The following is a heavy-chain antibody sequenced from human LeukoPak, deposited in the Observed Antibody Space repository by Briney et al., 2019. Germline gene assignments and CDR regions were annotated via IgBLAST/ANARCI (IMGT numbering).Heavy chain of an antibody. CDR1: GGSVINTNW. D-gene: IGHD3-22*01. Sequence: SGTLSLTCGVSGGSVINTNWWTWVRQPPGKGLEWIGEVHLDGRTNYNPSLESRLTMSVDVSENQVSLKLTSVTAADTAVYYCARGDYDLIDYWGQGTLVTVSS. CDR3: ARGDYDLIDY. V-gene: IGHV4-4*02. CDR2: VHLDGRT. J-gene: IGHJ4*02.